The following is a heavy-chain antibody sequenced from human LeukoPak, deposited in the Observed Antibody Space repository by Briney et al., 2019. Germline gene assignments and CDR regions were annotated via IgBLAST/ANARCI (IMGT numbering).Heavy chain of an antibody. CDR1: GFTFSSHA. D-gene: IGHD6-19*01. CDR3: AKVGSGSYYFDY. CDR2: ISGSGGTT. J-gene: IGHJ4*02. Sequence: PGGSLRLSCAASGFTFSSHAMSWVRQAPGKRLEWVSGISGSGGTTYYADSVKGRFTISRDNSKNTLYLQMNSLRAEDTAAYYCAKVGSGSYYFDYWGQGTLVTVSS. V-gene: IGHV3-23*01.